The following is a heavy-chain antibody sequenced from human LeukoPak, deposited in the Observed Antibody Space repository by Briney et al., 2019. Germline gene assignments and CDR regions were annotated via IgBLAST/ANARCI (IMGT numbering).Heavy chain of an antibody. D-gene: IGHD4-23*01. Sequence: ASVKVSCKASGGTFTGYYMHWVRQAPGQGLEWMGWINPNSGGTNYAQKFQGRVTMTRDTSISTAYMELSRLRSDDTAVYYCARDRDYGGNHYAFDIWGQGTMVTVSS. CDR1: GGTFTGYY. J-gene: IGHJ3*02. CDR2: INPNSGGT. V-gene: IGHV1-2*02. CDR3: ARDRDYGGNHYAFDI.